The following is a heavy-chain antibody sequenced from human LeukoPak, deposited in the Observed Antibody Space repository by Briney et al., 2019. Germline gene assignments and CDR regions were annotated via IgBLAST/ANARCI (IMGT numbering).Heavy chain of an antibody. D-gene: IGHD5-12*01. CDR3: ARGYSGYDPFDY. Sequence: GGSLRLSCAASGFSFSSYSMNWVRQAPGKGLEWVSVIYSGGNTYYADSVKGRFTISRDNSKNTLYLQMNSLRAEDTAVYYCARGYSGYDPFDYWGQGTLVTVSS. CDR1: GFSFSSYS. J-gene: IGHJ4*02. CDR2: IYSGGNT. V-gene: IGHV3-66*01.